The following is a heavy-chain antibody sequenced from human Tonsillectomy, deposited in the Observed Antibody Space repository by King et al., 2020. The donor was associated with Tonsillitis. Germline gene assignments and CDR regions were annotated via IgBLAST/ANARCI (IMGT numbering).Heavy chain of an antibody. CDR2: INWNGGST. D-gene: IGHD2-15*01. CDR3: ASDRVVLLAAALGDWFDP. Sequence: VQLVESGGGVVRPGGSLRLSCAASGFTFDDYGMSWVRQAPGKGLEWVYGINWNGGSTGYADSVKGRFTISRDNAKNSLYLQMNSLRAEDTALYYCASDRVVLLAAALGDWFDPWGQGTLVTVSS. CDR1: GFTFDDYG. V-gene: IGHV3-20*04. J-gene: IGHJ5*02.